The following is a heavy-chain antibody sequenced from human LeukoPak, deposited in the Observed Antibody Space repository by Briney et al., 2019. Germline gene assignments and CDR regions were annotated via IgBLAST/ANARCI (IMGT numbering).Heavy chain of an antibody. D-gene: IGHD3-3*01. V-gene: IGHV3-74*01. J-gene: IGHJ6*02. Sequence: PGGSLRLSCAASGFTFSSYWMHWVRQAPGKGLVWVSRINSDGSSTSYADSVKGRFTISRDNAKNTLYLQMNSLRAEDTAVYYCAKDSPSYYDFWSGYYYYYYGMDVWGQGTTVTVSS. CDR2: INSDGSST. CDR1: GFTFSSYW. CDR3: AKDSPSYYDFWSGYYYYYYGMDV.